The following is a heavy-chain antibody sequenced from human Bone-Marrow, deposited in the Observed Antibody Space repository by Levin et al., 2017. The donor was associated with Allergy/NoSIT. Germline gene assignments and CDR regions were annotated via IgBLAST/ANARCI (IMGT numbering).Heavy chain of an antibody. CDR1: GFTFSSYG. D-gene: IGHD2-2*01. CDR2: IWYDGSNK. J-gene: IGHJ6*02. CDR3: ASEPAKEPAAMGYYYYYGMDV. V-gene: IGHV3-33*01. Sequence: PGGSLRLSCAASGFTFSSYGMHWVRQAPGKGLEWVAVIWYDGSNKYYADSVKGRFTISRDNSKNTLYLQMNSLRAEDTAVYYCASEPAKEPAAMGYYYYYGMDVWGQGTTVTVSS.